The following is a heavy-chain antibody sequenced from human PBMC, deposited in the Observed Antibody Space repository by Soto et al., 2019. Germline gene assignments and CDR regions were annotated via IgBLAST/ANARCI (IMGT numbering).Heavy chain of an antibody. D-gene: IGHD3-9*01. CDR3: AREGDILRYFDWSYYFDY. V-gene: IGHV3-33*01. CDR2: IWYDGSNK. CDR1: GFTFSSYV. Sequence: PGGSLRLSCAASGFTFSSYVMHWVRPAPGKGLEWVAVIWYDGSNKYYADSVKGRFTISRDNSKNTLYLQMNSLRAEDTAVYYCAREGDILRYFDWSYYFDYWGQGTLVTAPQ. J-gene: IGHJ4*02.